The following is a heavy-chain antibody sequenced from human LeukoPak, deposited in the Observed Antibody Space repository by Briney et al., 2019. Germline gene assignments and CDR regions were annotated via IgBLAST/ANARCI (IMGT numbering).Heavy chain of an antibody. Sequence: SETLSLACTVSGGSISSSSYYWGWLRQPPGKGLEWIGSIYYSGSTYYNPSLKSRVTISVDTSKNQFSLKVRSVTAANTAVYYCANSIDFDYGDYYFDYWGQGALVTISS. CDR3: ANSIDFDYGDYYFDY. V-gene: IGHV4-39*01. CDR1: GGSISSSSYY. CDR2: IYYSGST. D-gene: IGHD4-17*01. J-gene: IGHJ4*02.